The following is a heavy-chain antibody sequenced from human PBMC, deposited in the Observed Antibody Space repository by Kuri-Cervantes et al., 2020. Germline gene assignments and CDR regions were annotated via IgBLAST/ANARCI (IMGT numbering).Heavy chain of an antibody. V-gene: IGHV4-59*01. J-gene: IGHJ5*02. CDR2: IYYSGST. CDR3: ARDHYDYVWGSYRQEYNWFDP. CDR1: GGSISSYY. Sequence: SETLSLTCTVSGGSISSYYWSWIRQPPGKGLEWIGSIYYSGSTNYNPSLKSRVTISVDTSKNQFSLKLSSVTAADTAVYYCARDHYDYVWGSYRQEYNWFDPWGQGTLVTVSS. D-gene: IGHD3-16*02.